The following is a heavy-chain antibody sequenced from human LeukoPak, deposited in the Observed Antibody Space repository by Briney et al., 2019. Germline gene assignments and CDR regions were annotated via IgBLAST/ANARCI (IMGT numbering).Heavy chain of an antibody. V-gene: IGHV1-69*06. CDR3: ARAEYCSSTSCLINYYYYGMDV. Sequence: SVKVSCKASGGTFSSYAISWVRQAPGQGLEWMGGIIPIFGTANYAQKFQGRVTITADKSTSTAYMELSSLRSEDTAMYYCARAEYCSSTSCLINYYYYGMDVWGKGTTVTVSS. CDR2: IIPIFGTA. CDR1: GGTFSSYA. D-gene: IGHD2-2*01. J-gene: IGHJ6*04.